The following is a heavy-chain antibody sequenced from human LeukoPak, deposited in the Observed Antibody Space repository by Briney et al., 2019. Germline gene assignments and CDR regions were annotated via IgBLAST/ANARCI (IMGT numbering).Heavy chain of an antibody. D-gene: IGHD2-2*01. J-gene: IGHJ5*02. Sequence: SQTLSLTCTVSGGSISSGDYYWSWIRQPPGKGLEWIGYIYYSGSTYYNQSLKSRVTISVDTSKNQFSLKLSSVTAADTAVYYCARVPAALNWFDPWGQGTLVTVSS. V-gene: IGHV4-30-4*08. CDR2: IYYSGST. CDR1: GGSISSGDYY. CDR3: ARVPAALNWFDP.